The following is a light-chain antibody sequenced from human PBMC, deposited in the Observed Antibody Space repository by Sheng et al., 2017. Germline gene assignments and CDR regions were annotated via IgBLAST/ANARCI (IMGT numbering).Light chain of an antibody. J-gene: IGKJ3*01. CDR1: QSVSSY. V-gene: IGKV3-20*01. CDR3: QQYGTSIGFT. CDR2: DAS. Sequence: EIVMTQSPATLSLSPGERATLSCRASQSVSSYLAWYQQKPGQAPRLLIYDASNRASGVPDRFVGSGSGADFNLTISRLEPEDFALYYCQQYGTSIGFTFGPGTKVDLK.